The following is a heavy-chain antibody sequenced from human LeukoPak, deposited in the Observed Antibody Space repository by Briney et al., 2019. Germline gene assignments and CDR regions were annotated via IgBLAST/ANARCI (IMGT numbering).Heavy chain of an antibody. CDR3: ASYLYWWSDLGY. D-gene: IGHD2-8*02. CDR1: GFTFSSSW. CDR2: IKEDGSKQ. J-gene: IGHJ4*02. Sequence: GGSLRLSCAASGFTFSSSWMVWVRQAPGKGLEWVANIKEDGSKQNYVGAVRGRFTISRDSAKNSLYLQMNSLRVEDTAVYYCASYLYWWSDLGYWGQGTLVTVSS. V-gene: IGHV3-7*01.